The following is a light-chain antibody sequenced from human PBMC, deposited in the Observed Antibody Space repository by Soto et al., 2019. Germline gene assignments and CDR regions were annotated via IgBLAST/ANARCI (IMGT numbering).Light chain of an antibody. J-gene: IGKJ3*01. V-gene: IGKV3-11*01. Sequence: EIVLTQSPATLSLSPGERATLSCRASQSVGSSLAWYQQKPGQAPRLLIYDASHRATGVPARFSGSGSGTDFTLTISSLEPEDFGVYYCQKRSDWRFTFGPGTKVDIK. CDR2: DAS. CDR3: QKRSDWRFT. CDR1: QSVGSS.